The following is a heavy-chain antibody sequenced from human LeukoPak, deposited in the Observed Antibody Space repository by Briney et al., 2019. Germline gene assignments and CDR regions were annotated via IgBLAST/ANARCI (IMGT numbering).Heavy chain of an antibody. Sequence: ASVKVSCKASGYTFTGYYMHWVRQAPGQGLEWMGWINPNSGGTNYAQKLQGRVTMTRDTSISTAYMELSRLRSDDTAVYYCARAPDYYYDSTRFDYWGQGTLVTVSS. D-gene: IGHD3-22*01. CDR3: ARAPDYYYDSTRFDY. J-gene: IGHJ4*02. V-gene: IGHV1-2*02. CDR1: GYTFTGYY. CDR2: INPNSGGT.